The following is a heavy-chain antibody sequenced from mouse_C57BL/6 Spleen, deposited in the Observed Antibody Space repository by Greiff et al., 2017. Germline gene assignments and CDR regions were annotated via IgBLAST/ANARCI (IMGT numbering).Heavy chain of an antibody. Sequence: EVKLQQSGPELVKPGASVKISCKASGYSFTDYNMNWVKQSNGKSLEWIGVINPNYGTTSYNQKFKGKATLTVDQSSSTAYMQLNSLTSEDSAVYYCASQFITTVVGYFDYWGQGTTLTVSS. J-gene: IGHJ2*01. CDR1: GYSFTDYN. CDR2: INPNYGTT. D-gene: IGHD1-1*01. V-gene: IGHV1-39*01. CDR3: ASQFITTVVGYFDY.